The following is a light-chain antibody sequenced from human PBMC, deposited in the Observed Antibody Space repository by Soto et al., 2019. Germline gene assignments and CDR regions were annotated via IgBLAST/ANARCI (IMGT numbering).Light chain of an antibody. J-gene: IGLJ1*01. CDR1: NSNIGSHFD. Sequence: QSVLTQPPSVSGAPGQTVTISCTGSNSNIGSHFDVHWYQLLPGTAPKLIIFSNNNRPSGVPDRFSGSRSGTSASLAITGLQAEDEADYFCQSYDRTLGGSRIFGTGTKVTVL. CDR3: QSYDRTLGGSRI. CDR2: SNN. V-gene: IGLV1-40*01.